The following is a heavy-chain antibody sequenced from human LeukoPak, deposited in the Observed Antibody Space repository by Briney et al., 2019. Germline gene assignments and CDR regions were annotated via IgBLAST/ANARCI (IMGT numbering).Heavy chain of an antibody. CDR1: GYSFTGYY. D-gene: IGHD6-19*01. CDR3: ARSEQFPYYMDV. J-gene: IGHJ6*03. CDR2: IYPNSGGT. V-gene: IGHV1-2*02. Sequence: ASVKVSCKASGYSFTGYYMHWVRQAPGQGLEWMGWIYPNSGGTNYAQKFQGRVTMTRDTSISTAYMELSRLRSDDTAVYYCARSEQFPYYMDVWGKGTTVTVSS.